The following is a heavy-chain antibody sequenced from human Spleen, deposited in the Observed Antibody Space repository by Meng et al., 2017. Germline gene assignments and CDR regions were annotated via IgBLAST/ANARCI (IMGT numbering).Heavy chain of an antibody. J-gene: IGHJ4*02. CDR1: GYIFISYS. D-gene: IGHD3-16*01. Sequence: QVQRVQSGAEVKKPGASMKVSCKASGYIFISYSMNWMRQDPGKGLEWMGIINPSGGSTTYAQNFQGRVTMTRDTSTSTVYTELSSLRSEDTAVYYCARYHWGGYFDYWGQGTLVTVSS. CDR3: ARYHWGGYFDY. CDR2: INPSGGST. V-gene: IGHV1-46*01.